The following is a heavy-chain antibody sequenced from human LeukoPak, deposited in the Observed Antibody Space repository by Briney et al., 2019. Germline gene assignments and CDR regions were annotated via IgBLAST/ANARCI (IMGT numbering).Heavy chain of an antibody. Sequence: KGGESLKISCKGSGYSFTTYWIGWVRQMPGKGLEWMAIIYPGDSDTRYSPSFQGQVTILADKSISTAYLQWSSLKASDTAMYYCARQYYGDNSGFDYWGQGTPVTVSS. J-gene: IGHJ4*02. V-gene: IGHV5-51*01. CDR2: IYPGDSDT. CDR3: ARQYYGDNSGFDY. CDR1: GYSFTTYW. D-gene: IGHD4-23*01.